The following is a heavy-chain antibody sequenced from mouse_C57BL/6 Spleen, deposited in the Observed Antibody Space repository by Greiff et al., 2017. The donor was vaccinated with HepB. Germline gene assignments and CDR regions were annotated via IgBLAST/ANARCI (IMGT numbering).Heavy chain of an antibody. V-gene: IGHV14-4*01. D-gene: IGHD1-1*01. CDR2: IDPENGDT. Sequence: EVKLQESGAELVRPGASVKLSCTASGFNIKDDYMHWVKQRPEQGLEWIGWIDPENGDTEYASKFQGKATITADTSSNTAYLQLSSLTSEDTAVYYCTTFVITTVVAFDYWGQGTTLTVSS. CDR3: TTFVITTVVAFDY. J-gene: IGHJ2*01. CDR1: GFNIKDDY.